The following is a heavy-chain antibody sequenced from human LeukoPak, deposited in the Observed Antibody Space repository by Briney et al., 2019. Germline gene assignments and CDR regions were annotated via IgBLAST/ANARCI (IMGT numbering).Heavy chain of an antibody. V-gene: IGHV4-34*01. CDR3: AREPFHSSGYYPFDY. Sequence: PSETLSLTCAVYGGSFSGYYWSWIRQPPGKGLEWIGEINHSGSTNYNPSLKSRVTISVDTSKNQFSLKLSSVTAADTAVYYCAREPFHSSGYYPFDYWGQGTLVTVSP. CDR2: INHSGST. CDR1: GGSFSGYY. J-gene: IGHJ4*02. D-gene: IGHD3-22*01.